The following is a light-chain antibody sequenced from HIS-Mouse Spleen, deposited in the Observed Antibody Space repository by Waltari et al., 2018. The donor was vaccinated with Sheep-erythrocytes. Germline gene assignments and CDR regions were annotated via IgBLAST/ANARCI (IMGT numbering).Light chain of an antibody. CDR1: SSDVGSYNL. CDR2: EGS. CDR3: CSYAGSSTWV. Sequence: QSALTQPASVSGSPGQSITISCPGTSSDVGSYNLVSWYQQTPGKAPKLSIYEGSKRPSGVSNRFSGSKSGNTASLTISGLQAEDEADYYCCSYAGSSTWVFGGGTKLTVL. J-gene: IGLJ3*02. V-gene: IGLV2-23*01.